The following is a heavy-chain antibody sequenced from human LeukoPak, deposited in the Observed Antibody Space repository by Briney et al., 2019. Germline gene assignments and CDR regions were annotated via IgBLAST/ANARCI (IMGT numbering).Heavy chain of an antibody. J-gene: IGHJ4*02. Sequence: SETLSLSCTVSGYSISSGYYWARIRQPPGRRLGWIGTIHRSGNTNYNPSLKSRITISLDMSKNQFSLKVHSVTAADTAVYYCAREAGGDYYHTSDYSQRDSWGQGTLVTVSS. V-gene: IGHV4-38-2*02. CDR1: GYSISSGYY. CDR3: AREAGGDYYHTSDYSQRDS. CDR2: IHRSGNT. D-gene: IGHD3-22*01.